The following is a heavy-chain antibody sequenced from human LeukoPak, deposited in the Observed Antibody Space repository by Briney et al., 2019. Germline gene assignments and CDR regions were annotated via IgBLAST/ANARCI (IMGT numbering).Heavy chain of an antibody. CDR2: ISWNSGSI. Sequence: PGGSLRLSCAASGFTFDDYAMHWVRQAPGKGLEWVSGISWNSGSIGYADSVKGRFTISRDNAKNSLYLQMNSLRAEDTALYYCQAFDIWGQGTMVTVSS. V-gene: IGHV3-9*01. CDR3: QAFDI. J-gene: IGHJ3*02. CDR1: GFTFDDYA.